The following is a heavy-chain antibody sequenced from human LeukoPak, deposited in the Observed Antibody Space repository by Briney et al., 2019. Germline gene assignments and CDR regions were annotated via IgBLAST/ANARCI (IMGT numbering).Heavy chain of an antibody. D-gene: IGHD5-18*01. Sequence: PGGSLRLSCAASGFTFSSYAMHWVRQAPGKGLEWVAVISYDGSNKYYADSVKGRFTISRDNSKNTLYLQMNSLRAEDTAVYYCARDSPLRTWIQLWFLDAFDIWGQGTMVTVSS. J-gene: IGHJ3*02. CDR1: GFTFSSYA. CDR3: ARDSPLRTWIQLWFLDAFDI. CDR2: ISYDGSNK. V-gene: IGHV3-30-3*01.